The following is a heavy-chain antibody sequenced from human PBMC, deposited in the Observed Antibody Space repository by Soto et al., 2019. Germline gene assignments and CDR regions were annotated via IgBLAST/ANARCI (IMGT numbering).Heavy chain of an antibody. D-gene: IGHD5-18*01. CDR2: INAGNGNT. CDR3: ARGYGYHSGAAHSP. CDR1: GYTFTSYA. J-gene: IGHJ5*02. V-gene: IGHV1-3*01. Sequence: ASVKVSCKASGYTFTSYAMHWVRQAPGQRLEWMGWINAGNGNTKYSQKSQGRVTITRDTSASTAYMELSSLRSEDTAVYYCARGYGYHSGAAHSPWGQGTLVTVSS.